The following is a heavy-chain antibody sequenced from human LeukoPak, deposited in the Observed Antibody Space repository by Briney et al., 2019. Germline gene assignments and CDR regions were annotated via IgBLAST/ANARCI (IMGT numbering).Heavy chain of an antibody. V-gene: IGHV4-59*01. CDR2: IYYSGGT. CDR3: ARGGYYTLEYYYYMDV. D-gene: IGHD3-3*01. Sequence: SETLSLTCTVSGGTISSYYRSWLRQAPGKGLEWIGYIYYSGGTSYNPSLKSRVTISVDTSKNEFSLKVSSVTVADTAVYYCARGGYYTLEYYYYMDVWGKGTTVAVSS. J-gene: IGHJ6*03. CDR1: GGTISSYY.